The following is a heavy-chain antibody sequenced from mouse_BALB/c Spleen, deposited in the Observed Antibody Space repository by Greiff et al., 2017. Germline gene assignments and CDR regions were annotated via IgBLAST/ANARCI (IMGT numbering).Heavy chain of an antibody. V-gene: IGHV1-7*01. Sequence: QVHVKQSGAELAKPGASVKMSCKASGYTFTSYWMHWVKQRPGQGLEWIGYINPSTGYTEYNQKLKDKATLTADKSSSTAYMQLSSLTSEDSAVYYCARGGDVGKGFAYWGQGTLVTVSA. CDR2: INPSTGYT. J-gene: IGHJ3*01. CDR1: GYTFTSYW. D-gene: IGHD1-1*01. CDR3: ARGGDVGKGFAY.